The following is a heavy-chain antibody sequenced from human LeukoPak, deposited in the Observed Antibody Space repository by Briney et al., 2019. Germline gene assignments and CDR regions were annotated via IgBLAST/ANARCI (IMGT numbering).Heavy chain of an antibody. D-gene: IGHD6-13*01. CDR1: GFTFSNYA. CDR3: AKGTLRGSSNWYHHGMDV. J-gene: IGHJ6*02. Sequence: GGSLRLSCVASGFTFSNYAMSWVRQAPGKGLEWVSGISDSGGRTYNADSVKGRFTISRDNSKNTLYLQMNSLRVEDTAVYYCAKGTLRGSSNWYHHGMDVWGQGTMVTVSS. CDR2: ISDSGGRT. V-gene: IGHV3-23*01.